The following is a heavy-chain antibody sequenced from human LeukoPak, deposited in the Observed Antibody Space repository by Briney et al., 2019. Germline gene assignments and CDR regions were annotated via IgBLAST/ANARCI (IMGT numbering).Heavy chain of an antibody. V-gene: IGHV4-30-2*01. J-gene: IGHJ3*02. CDR1: GGSISSGGYY. Sequence: SETLSLTCTVSGGSISSGGYYWSWIRQPPGKGLEWIGYIYHSGSTFYNPSLRGRVSISVDRSKNQFSLKLSSVTAADTAVYYCARRNEGCSSTSCPLRDAFDIWGQGTMVTVSS. CDR3: ARRNEGCSSTSCPLRDAFDI. D-gene: IGHD2-2*01. CDR2: IYHSGST.